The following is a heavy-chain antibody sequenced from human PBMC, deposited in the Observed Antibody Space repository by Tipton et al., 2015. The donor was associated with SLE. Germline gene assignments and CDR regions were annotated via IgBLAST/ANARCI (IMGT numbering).Heavy chain of an antibody. CDR2: ISYSGAT. V-gene: IGHV4-39*07. D-gene: IGHD2-2*01. J-gene: IGHJ4*02. CDR1: GDTIDGNTYF. CDR3: ARGPYGPAASYDY. Sequence: LRLSCTVSGDTIDGNTYFWDWIRQPPGKGLMLIGSISYSGATSYNPSLKSRVTISVGTSKNQFSLKLKSVSAADTAVYYCARGPYGPAASYDYWGQGSLVTVSS.